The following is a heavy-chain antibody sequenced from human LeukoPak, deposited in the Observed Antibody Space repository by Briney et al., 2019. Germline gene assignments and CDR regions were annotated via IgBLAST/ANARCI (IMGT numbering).Heavy chain of an antibody. CDR1: GFTFSGYW. CDR3: ARDRGRNWFDS. V-gene: IGHV3-7*04. CDR2: IKEDGSEK. J-gene: IGHJ5*01. Sequence: TGGSLRLSCAAPGFTFSGYWMSWVRQAPGKGLEWVANIKEDGSEKYYVDSVKGRFTISRDNAKKSLYLQMNSLRAEDTAVYYCARDRGRNWFDSWGQGTLVTVSS. D-gene: IGHD6-25*01.